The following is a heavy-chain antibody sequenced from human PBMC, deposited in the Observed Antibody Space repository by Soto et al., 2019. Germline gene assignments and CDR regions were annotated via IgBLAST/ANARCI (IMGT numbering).Heavy chain of an antibody. J-gene: IGHJ4*02. V-gene: IGHV3-30*18. CDR1: GFTFSSYG. CDR2: ISYDGSNK. CDR3: AKGLWFGELLWALGY. Sequence: QVQLVESGGGVVQPGRSLRLSCAASGFTFSSYGMHWVRQAPGKGLEWVAVISYDGSNKYYADSVKGRFTISRDNSKNTLYLQMNSLRDEDTAVYYCAKGLWFGELLWALGYWGQGTLVTVSS. D-gene: IGHD3-10*01.